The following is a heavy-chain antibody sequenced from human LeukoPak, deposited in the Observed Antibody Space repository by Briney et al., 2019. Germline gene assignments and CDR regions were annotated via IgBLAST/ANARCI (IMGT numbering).Heavy chain of an antibody. V-gene: IGHV3-43*01. D-gene: IGHD6-6*01. J-gene: IGHJ4*02. Sequence: GGSLRLSCAASGFTFSSYSMNWVRQAPGKGLEWVSLISWDGGSTYYADSVKGRFTISRDNSKNSLYLQMNSLRTEDTALYYCAKDLEYSSSPDYWGQGTLVTVSS. CDR3: AKDLEYSSSPDY. CDR1: GFTFSSYS. CDR2: ISWDGGST.